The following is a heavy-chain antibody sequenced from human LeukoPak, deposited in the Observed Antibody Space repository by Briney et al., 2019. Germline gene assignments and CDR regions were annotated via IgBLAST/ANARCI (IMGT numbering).Heavy chain of an antibody. CDR1: GYTFTSGT. Sequence: ASVKVSCKASGYTFTSGTRHWVRQAPGQRREWMGWINAGNGNTKYSQKFQGRLTITRDTSASTAYMELSGLISEDSAVYYCATGIIVADNFDYWGQGTLVTVSS. D-gene: IGHD6-19*01. V-gene: IGHV1-3*01. CDR2: INAGNGNT. J-gene: IGHJ4*02. CDR3: ATGIIVADNFDY.